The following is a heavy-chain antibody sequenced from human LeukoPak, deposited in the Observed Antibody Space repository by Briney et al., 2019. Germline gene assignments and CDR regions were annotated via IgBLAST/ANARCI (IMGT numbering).Heavy chain of an antibody. V-gene: IGHV1-24*01. Sequence: ASVKVSCKVSGYTLTELSMHWVRQAPGKGLEWMGGFDPEDGETIYAQKFQGRVTMTEDTSTDTAYMELSSLRSEDTAVYYCAIVGFNGPHDAFDIWGQGTMVTVSS. J-gene: IGHJ3*02. CDR1: GYTLTELS. CDR2: FDPEDGET. CDR3: AIVGFNGPHDAFDI.